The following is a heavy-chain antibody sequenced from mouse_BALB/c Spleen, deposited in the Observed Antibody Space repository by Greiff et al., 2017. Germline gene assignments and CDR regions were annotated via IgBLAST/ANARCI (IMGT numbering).Heavy chain of an antibody. CDR2: IDPANGNT. Sequence: VQLQQSGAELVKPGASVKLSCTASGFNIKDTYMHWVKQRPEQGLEWIGRIDPANGNTKYDPKFQGKATITADTSSNTAYLQLSSLTSEDTAVYYCARNYGYWYLDVWGAGTTVTVSS. CDR3: ARNYGYWYLDV. J-gene: IGHJ1*01. D-gene: IGHD1-1*01. V-gene: IGHV14-3*02. CDR1: GFNIKDTY.